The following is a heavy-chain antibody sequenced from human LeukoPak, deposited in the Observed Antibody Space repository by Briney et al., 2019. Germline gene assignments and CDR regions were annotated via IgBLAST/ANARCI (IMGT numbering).Heavy chain of an antibody. V-gene: IGHV4-34*01. J-gene: IGHJ1*01. CDR3: ARTYSGSYYGPKYFQH. Sequence: PSETLSLTCAVYGGSLSGYYWSWIRQPPGKGLEWIGEINHSGSTNYNPSLKSRVTISVDTSKNQFSLKLSSVTAADTAVYYCARTYSGSYYGPKYFQHWGQGTLVTVSS. D-gene: IGHD1-26*01. CDR1: GGSLSGYY. CDR2: INHSGST.